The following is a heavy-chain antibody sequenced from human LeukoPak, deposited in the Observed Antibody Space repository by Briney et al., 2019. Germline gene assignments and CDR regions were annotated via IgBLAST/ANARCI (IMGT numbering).Heavy chain of an antibody. J-gene: IGHJ4*02. CDR1: GGSISSGGYY. Sequence: SETLSLTCTVSGGSISSGGYYWNWIRQHPGKGLEWSGYIYYSGSTYYNPSLKSRVTISVDTSKNQFSLKLSSVTAADTAVYYCARGGRLDNELDYWGQGTLVTVSS. D-gene: IGHD3/OR15-3a*01. CDR3: ARGGRLDNELDY. CDR2: IYYSGST. V-gene: IGHV4-31*03.